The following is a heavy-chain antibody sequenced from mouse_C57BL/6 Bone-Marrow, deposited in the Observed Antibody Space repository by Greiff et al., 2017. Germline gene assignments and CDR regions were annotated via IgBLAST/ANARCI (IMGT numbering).Heavy chain of an antibody. V-gene: IGHV5-9-1*02. CDR1: GFTFSSYA. D-gene: IGHD2-3*01. Sequence: EVMLVESGEGLVKPGGSLKLSCAASGFTFSSYALSWVRQTPEKRLEWVAYISSGGDYIYYADTVKGRFTIARDNARNTLYLQMSSLKSEDTAMYYGTRDGGDGSMDYWGQGTSVTVSS. CDR3: TRDGGDGSMDY. CDR2: ISSGGDYI. J-gene: IGHJ4*01.